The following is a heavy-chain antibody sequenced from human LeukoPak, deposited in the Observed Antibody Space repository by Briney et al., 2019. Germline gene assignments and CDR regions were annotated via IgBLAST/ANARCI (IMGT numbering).Heavy chain of an antibody. Sequence: PSETLSLTCTVSGYSISSGYYWGWIRQPPGKGLEWIGSIYHSGSTYYNPSLKSRVTISVDTSKNQFSLKLSSVTAADTAVYYCARGDSSSWNFDYWGQGTLVTVSS. V-gene: IGHV4-38-2*02. D-gene: IGHD6-13*01. J-gene: IGHJ4*02. CDR3: ARGDSSSWNFDY. CDR2: IYHSGST. CDR1: GYSISSGYY.